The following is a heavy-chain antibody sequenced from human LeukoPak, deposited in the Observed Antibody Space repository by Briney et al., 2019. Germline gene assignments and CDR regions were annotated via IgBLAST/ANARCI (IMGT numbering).Heavy chain of an antibody. J-gene: IGHJ4*02. CDR3: ARDSDDSSGYYFDY. Sequence: PGGSLRLSCAASGFTFSSYWMHWVRQAPGKGLVWDSRINSDGSSTSYADSVKGRFTISRDNAKNTLYLQMNSLRAEDTAVYYCARDSDDSSGYYFDYWGQGTLVTVSS. V-gene: IGHV3-74*01. D-gene: IGHD3-22*01. CDR2: INSDGSST. CDR1: GFTFSSYW.